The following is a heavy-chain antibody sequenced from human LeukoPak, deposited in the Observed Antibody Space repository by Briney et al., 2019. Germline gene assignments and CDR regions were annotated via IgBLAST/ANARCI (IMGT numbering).Heavy chain of an antibody. D-gene: IGHD2-21*02. J-gene: IGHJ4*02. CDR1: GFTFSSYA. V-gene: IGHV3-30-3*01. Sequence: PGRSLRLSCAASGFTFSSYAMHWVRQAPGKGLERVAVISYDGSNKYYADSVKGRFTISRDNSKNTLYLQMNSLRAEDTAVYYCARVAWVTATYFDYWGQGTLVTVSS. CDR3: ARVAWVTATYFDY. CDR2: ISYDGSNK.